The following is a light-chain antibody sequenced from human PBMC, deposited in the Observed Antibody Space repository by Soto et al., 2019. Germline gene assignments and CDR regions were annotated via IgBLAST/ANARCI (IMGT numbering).Light chain of an antibody. Sequence: EIVLTQSPGTLSLSPGERATLACRASQSGSSSYLAWYQQKPGQAPRLLLYGATSRAAVIPGRFSSSGCGADFTLIISRLEHEDFAVYYYQQCGCPGTFGRGTKVDIK. V-gene: IGKV3-20*01. CDR1: QSGSSSY. CDR2: GAT. CDR3: QQCGCPGT. J-gene: IGKJ4*02.